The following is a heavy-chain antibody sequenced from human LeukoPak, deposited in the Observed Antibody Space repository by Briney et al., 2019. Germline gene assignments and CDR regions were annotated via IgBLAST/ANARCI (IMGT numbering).Heavy chain of an antibody. CDR3: ARVGARWLQLKAFDI. D-gene: IGHD5-24*01. CDR2: INHSGST. V-gene: IGHV4-34*01. J-gene: IGHJ3*02. Sequence: PSETLSLTCAVYGGSFSGYYWSWIRQPPGKGLEWIGEINHSGSTNYNPSLKSRVTISVDTSKNQFSLKLSSVTAADTAVYYCARVGARWLQLKAFDICGQGTMVTVSS. CDR1: GGSFSGYY.